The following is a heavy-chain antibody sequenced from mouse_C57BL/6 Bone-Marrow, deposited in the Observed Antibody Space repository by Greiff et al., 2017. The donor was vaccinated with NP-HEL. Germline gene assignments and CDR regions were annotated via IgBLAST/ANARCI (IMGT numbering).Heavy chain of an antibody. J-gene: IGHJ4*01. CDR3: ARDEIYYDGSSYPYYYAMDY. V-gene: IGHV1-81*01. CDR1: GYTFTSYG. Sequence: QVQLHQSGAELARPGASVKLSCKASGYTFTSYGISWVKQRTGQGLEWIGEIYPRSGNTYYNEKFKGKATLTADKSSSTAYMELRSLTSEDSAVYFCARDEIYYDGSSYPYYYAMDYWGQGTSVTVSS. CDR2: IYPRSGNT. D-gene: IGHD1-1*01.